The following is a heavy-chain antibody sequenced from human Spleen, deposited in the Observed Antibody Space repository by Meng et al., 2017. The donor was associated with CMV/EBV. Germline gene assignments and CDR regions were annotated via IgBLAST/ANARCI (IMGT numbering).Heavy chain of an antibody. CDR1: GFTFSSYA. CDR3: ARDPADCSGDTCYTDHF. D-gene: IGHD2-15*01. J-gene: IGHJ4*02. V-gene: IGHV3-23*01. Sequence: GESLKISCAASGFTFSSYAMSWVRQAPGKGLEWVSAISGSGGSTYYADSVKGRITISRDNAKSSLFLQMNSLRAGDTALYYCARDPADCSGDTCYTDHFWGQGTLVTVSS. CDR2: ISGSGGST.